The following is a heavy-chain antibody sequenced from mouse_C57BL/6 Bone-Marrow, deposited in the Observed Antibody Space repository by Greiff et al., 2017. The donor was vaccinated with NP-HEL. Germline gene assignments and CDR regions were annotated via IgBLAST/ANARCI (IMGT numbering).Heavy chain of an antibody. D-gene: IGHD1-1*02. CDR1: GYTFTSYW. CDR2: IDPSDSYT. V-gene: IGHV1-50*01. J-gene: IGHJ2*01. CDR3: ARSGGLEYYFDY. Sequence: QVQLQQPGAELVKPGASVKLSCKASGYTFTSYWMQWVKQRPGQGLEWIGEIDPSDSYTNYNQKFKSKATLTVDTSSSTAYMQLSSLTSEDSAVYYCARSGGLEYYFDYWGQGTTLTVSS.